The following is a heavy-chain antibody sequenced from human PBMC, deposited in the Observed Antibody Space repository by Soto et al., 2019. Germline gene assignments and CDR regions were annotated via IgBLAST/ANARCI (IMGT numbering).Heavy chain of an antibody. CDR3: ARGYYDYIWGSSGAFDI. CDR2: IYHSGST. D-gene: IGHD3-16*01. Sequence: QVQLQESGPGLVKPSGTLSLTCAVSSGSISSSNWWSWVRQPPGKGLEWIGEIYHSGSTSYNPSLKSRVTISVDKSKNQFSLKLSSVTAADTAVYYCARGYYDYIWGSSGAFDIWGQGTMVTVSS. V-gene: IGHV4-4*02. CDR1: SGSISSSNW. J-gene: IGHJ3*02.